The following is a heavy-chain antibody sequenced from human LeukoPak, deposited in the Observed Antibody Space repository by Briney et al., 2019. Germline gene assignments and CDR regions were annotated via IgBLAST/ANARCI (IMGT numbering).Heavy chain of an antibody. D-gene: IGHD2-2*01. V-gene: IGHV3-48*03. CDR1: GFTFSSYE. CDR3: ATYCSSTSCPNFDY. CDR2: ISSSGSTI. Sequence: GGSLRLSCAASGFTFSSYEMNWVRQAPGKGLEWGSYISSSGSTIYYADSVKGRFTISRDNAKNSLYLQMNSLRAEDTAVYYCATYCSSTSCPNFDYWGQGTLVTVSS. J-gene: IGHJ4*02.